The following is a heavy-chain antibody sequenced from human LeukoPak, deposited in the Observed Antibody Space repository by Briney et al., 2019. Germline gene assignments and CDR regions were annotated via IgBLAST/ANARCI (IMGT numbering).Heavy chain of an antibody. D-gene: IGHD2-21*02. CDR2: IYYSGST. J-gene: IGHJ6*02. CDR3: TRGDSSDYYGVDV. V-gene: IGHV4-59*01. CDR1: GGSISSYY. Sequence: SETLSLTCTVSGGSISSYYWTWIRQPPGKGLEWIGYIYYSGSTNYNPSLKSRVTISVDTSKNQFSLKLTSVTAADTAAYYCTRGDSSDYYGVDVWGQGTTVTVSS.